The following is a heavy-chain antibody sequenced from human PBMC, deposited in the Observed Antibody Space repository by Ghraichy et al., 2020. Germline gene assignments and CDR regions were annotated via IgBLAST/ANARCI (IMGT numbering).Heavy chain of an antibody. J-gene: IGHJ3*02. Sequence: LSLTCAASGFTFRNFRMNWVRQAPGKGLEWVSYISSNSNRKYYADSVKGRFTVSRDNVKNSLYLQMNSLRDEDTAVYYCARDPGYYDSSGYFYSYAFDIWGQGTMVTVFS. CDR1: GFTFRNFR. CDR3: ARDPGYYDSSGYFYSYAFDI. D-gene: IGHD3-22*01. V-gene: IGHV3-48*02. CDR2: ISSNSNRK.